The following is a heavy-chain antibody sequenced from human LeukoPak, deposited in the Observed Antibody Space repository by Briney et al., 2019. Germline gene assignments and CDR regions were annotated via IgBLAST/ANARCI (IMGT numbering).Heavy chain of an antibody. CDR2: MSPNSGNT. J-gene: IGHJ5*02. CDR1: GYSFTDYY. V-gene: IGHV1-8*02. D-gene: IGHD3-22*01. CDR3: ARMSYYDSSGDNWFDP. Sequence: ASVKVSCKASGYSFTDYYMHWVRQAPGQGLEWMGWMSPNSGNTGYAQKFQGRVTMTRDTSISTAYMELSSLRSEDTAVYYCARMSYYDSSGDNWFDPWGQGTLVTVSS.